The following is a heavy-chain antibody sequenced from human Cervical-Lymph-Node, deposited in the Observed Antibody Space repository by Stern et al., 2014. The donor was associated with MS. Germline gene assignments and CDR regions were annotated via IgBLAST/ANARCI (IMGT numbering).Heavy chain of an antibody. CDR1: GYTFTTYY. V-gene: IGHV1-46*01. CDR2: INPSGGST. J-gene: IGHJ6*02. CDR3: AREVAGHRLGMMDV. Sequence: QDQLVQSGAEVKKPGASVKVSCKASGYTFTTYYMHWVRQAPGQGLEWMGIINPSGGSTSYAQKFQGRVTMTRDTSTSTVYMDLRSLRSEDTAVYYCAREVAGHRLGMMDVWGQGTTVTVSS. D-gene: IGHD6-19*01.